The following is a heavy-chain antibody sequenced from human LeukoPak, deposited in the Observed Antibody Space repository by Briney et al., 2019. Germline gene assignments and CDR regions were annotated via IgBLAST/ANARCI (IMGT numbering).Heavy chain of an antibody. CDR3: ARGIAVAGTAVNYFDY. D-gene: IGHD6-19*01. J-gene: IGHJ4*02. CDR1: GYTFTSYA. CDR2: INAGNGNT. V-gene: IGHV1-3*01. Sequence: ASVMLSCKASGYTFTSYAVNWVGQAPGQRLEKMGWINAGNGNTKYSQKFQGRVTITRDTSASTAYMELSSLRSEDTAVYYCARGIAVAGTAVNYFDYWGQVTLVIVSS.